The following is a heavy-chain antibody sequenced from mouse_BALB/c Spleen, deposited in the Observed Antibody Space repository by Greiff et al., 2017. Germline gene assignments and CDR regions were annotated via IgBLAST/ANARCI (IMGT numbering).Heavy chain of an antibody. CDR1: GYAFTNYL. J-gene: IGHJ3*01. CDR3: ARGGYDGAY. CDR2: INPGSGGT. V-gene: IGHV1-54*01. D-gene: IGHD2-2*01. Sequence: VQLQESGAELVRPGTSVKVSCKASGYAFTNYLIEWVKQRPGQGLEWIGVINPGSGGTNYNEKFKGKATLTADKSSSTAYMQLSSLTSDDSAVYFCARGGYDGAYWGQGTLVTVSA.